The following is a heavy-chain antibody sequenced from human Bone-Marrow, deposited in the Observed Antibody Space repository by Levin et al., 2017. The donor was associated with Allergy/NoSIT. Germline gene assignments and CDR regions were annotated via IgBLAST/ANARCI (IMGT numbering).Heavy chain of an antibody. CDR2: FYHTGRT. CDR3: ATPFKPGGDTDY. D-gene: IGHD1-14*01. CDR1: GYSISSGFY. Sequence: TTSETLSLTCSVSGYSISSGFYWGWIRQPPGKGLEWIAAFYHTGRTYYNPSLKGRVTISIDTSKNQISLNVKSVTVADTAIYYCATPFKPGGDTDYWGQGTLVTVFS. J-gene: IGHJ4*02. V-gene: IGHV4-38-2*02.